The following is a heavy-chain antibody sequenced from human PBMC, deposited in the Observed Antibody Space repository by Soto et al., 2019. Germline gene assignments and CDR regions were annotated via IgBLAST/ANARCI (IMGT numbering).Heavy chain of an antibody. J-gene: IGHJ4*02. Sequence: SETLSLTCTVSGVSISSSSYYWGWIRQPPGKGLEWIGSIYYSGNTYYNPSLKRRVTISVDTVKNQFSLKLSSVTAADTAVYYCARQNTMGATFFDSWGPRAPVTVSS. V-gene: IGHV4-39*01. CDR1: GVSISSSSYY. CDR2: IYYSGNT. D-gene: IGHD1-26*01. CDR3: ARQNTMGATFFDS.